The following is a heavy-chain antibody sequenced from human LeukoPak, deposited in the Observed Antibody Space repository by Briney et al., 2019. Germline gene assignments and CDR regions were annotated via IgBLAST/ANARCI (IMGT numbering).Heavy chain of an antibody. D-gene: IGHD1-7*01. V-gene: IGHV3-53*01. J-gene: IGHJ4*02. CDR1: GFTVSSNY. CDR2: IYSGGNT. Sequence: PGGSLRLSCAASGFTVSSNYMSWVRQAPGKGLEWVSVIYSGGNTYYADSVKGRFTISRDNSKNTLYLQMNNLRAEDTAVYYCARAYNWNYVYWGQGTLVTVSS. CDR3: ARAYNWNYVY.